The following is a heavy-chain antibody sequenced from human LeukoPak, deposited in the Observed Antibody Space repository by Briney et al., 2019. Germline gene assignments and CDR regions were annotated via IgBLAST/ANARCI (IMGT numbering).Heavy chain of an antibody. D-gene: IGHD6-13*01. V-gene: IGHV4-59*01. CDR3: ARTAAGTVRDYYYYYMDV. CDR1: GGSISSYY. CDR2: IYHSGST. Sequence: SETLSLTCTVSGGSISSYYWSWIRQPPGKGLEWIGYIYHSGSTNYNPSLKSRVTISVDTSKNQFSLKLSSVTAADTAVYYCARTAAGTVRDYYYYYMDVWGKGTTATISS. J-gene: IGHJ6*03.